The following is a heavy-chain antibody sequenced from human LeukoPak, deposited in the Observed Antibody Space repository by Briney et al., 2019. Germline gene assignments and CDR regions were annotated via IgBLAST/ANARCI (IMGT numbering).Heavy chain of an antibody. V-gene: IGHV4-39*07. CDR1: GGSISTSGYY. Sequence: PSETLSLTFTVSGGSISTSGYYWGWIRQPPGKGLEYFASVDSSGNAYYNPSLQSRVTISSDTSKNQFSLKLSSVTAADTAVYYCTRDRGQWLVDYWGQGTLVTVSS. D-gene: IGHD6-19*01. CDR2: VDSSGNA. J-gene: IGHJ4*02. CDR3: TRDRGQWLVDY.